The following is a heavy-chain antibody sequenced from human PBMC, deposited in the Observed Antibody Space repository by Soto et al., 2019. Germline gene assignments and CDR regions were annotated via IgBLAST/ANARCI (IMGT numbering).Heavy chain of an antibody. Sequence: GGSLRLSCAASGFTFDDYAMHWVRQAPGKGLEWVSGISWNSGSIGYADSVKGRFTISRDNAKNSLYLQMNSLRAEDTALYYCAKTKGVVTMVRGVHDAFDIWGQGAMVTVSS. CDR2: ISWNSGSI. V-gene: IGHV3-9*01. J-gene: IGHJ3*02. CDR1: GFTFDDYA. D-gene: IGHD3-10*01. CDR3: AKTKGVVTMVRGVHDAFDI.